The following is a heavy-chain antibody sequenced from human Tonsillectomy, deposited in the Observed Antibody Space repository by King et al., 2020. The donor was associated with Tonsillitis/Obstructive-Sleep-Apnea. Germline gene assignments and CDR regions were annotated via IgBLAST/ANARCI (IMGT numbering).Heavy chain of an antibody. CDR3: AREGAAAGTRYFDY. CDR1: GFTFSSNY. V-gene: IGHV3-66*01. J-gene: IGHJ4*02. D-gene: IGHD6-13*01. CDR2: IYSGGST. Sequence: VQLVESGGGLVQPGGSLRLSCAASGFTFSSNYMSWVRQAPGKGLEWVSVIYSGGSTYYADSVKGRFTISRDNSKNTLYLQMNSLRAEDTAVYYCAREGAAAGTRYFDYWGQGTLVTVSS.